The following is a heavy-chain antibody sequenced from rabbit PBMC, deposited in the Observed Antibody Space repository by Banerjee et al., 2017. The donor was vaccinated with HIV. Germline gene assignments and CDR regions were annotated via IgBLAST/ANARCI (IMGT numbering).Heavy chain of an antibody. CDR2: IVLGGSGTT. CDR3: ARSPISSPV. V-gene: IGHV1S40*01. CDR1: GFSFSGSYH. D-gene: IGHD1-1*01. Sequence: QSLEESGGDLVKPGASLTLTCTASGFSFSGSYHMCWVRQAPGKGLEWIACIVLGGSGTTYYASWAKGRFTISKTSSTTVTLQMTSLTVADTATYFCARSPISSPVWGQGTLVTVS. J-gene: IGHJ3*01.